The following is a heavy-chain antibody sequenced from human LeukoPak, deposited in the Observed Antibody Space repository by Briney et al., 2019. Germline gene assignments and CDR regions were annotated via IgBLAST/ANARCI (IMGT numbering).Heavy chain of an antibody. CDR2: IRYDGSNK. Sequence: GGSLRLSCAASGFTLSSYGMHWVRQAPGKGLEWVAFIRYDGSNKYYADSVKGRFTISRDNSKNTLYLQMNSLRAEDTAVYYCAREFSGSNYGFPFDYWGQGTLVTVSS. J-gene: IGHJ4*02. CDR1: GFTLSSYG. CDR3: AREFSGSNYGFPFDY. D-gene: IGHD1-26*01. V-gene: IGHV3-30*02.